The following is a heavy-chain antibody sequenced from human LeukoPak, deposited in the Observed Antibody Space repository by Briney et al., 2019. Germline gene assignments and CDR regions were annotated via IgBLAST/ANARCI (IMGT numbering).Heavy chain of an antibody. CDR2: INPSGGST. V-gene: IGHV1-46*01. CDR3: ARVDSTYGYAGGNYFAY. Sequence: ASVKVSCKASGYTFTSYYMHWVRQAPGQGLEWMGIINPSGGSTSYAQKFQGRVIMTRDTSTGTVYMELSSLRSEDTAVYYCARVDSTYGYAGGNYFAYWGQGTLVTVSS. D-gene: IGHD5-18*01. J-gene: IGHJ4*02. CDR1: GYTFTSYY.